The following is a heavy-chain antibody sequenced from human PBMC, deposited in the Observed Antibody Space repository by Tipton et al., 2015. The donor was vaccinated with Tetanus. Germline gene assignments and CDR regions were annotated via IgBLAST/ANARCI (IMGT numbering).Heavy chain of an antibody. CDR3: ARGGRDAYNNPLGAFDV. J-gene: IGHJ3*01. CDR1: GASLRGGDYY. V-gene: IGHV4-61*08. Sequence: TLSLTCTVSGASLRGGDYYWSWIRQPPGKGLEWIGEISHSGSSSYSPSLKSRVTISVDTSKNQFSLRLRSVAAADTAVYYCARGGRDAYNNPLGAFDVWGRGTTVTVSS. CDR2: ISHSGSS. D-gene: IGHD5-24*01.